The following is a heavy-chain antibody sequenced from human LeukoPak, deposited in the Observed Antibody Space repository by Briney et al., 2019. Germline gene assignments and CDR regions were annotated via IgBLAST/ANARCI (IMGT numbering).Heavy chain of an antibody. CDR1: GGSISSYY. CDR2: IYTSGST. CDR3: ARCSSSSLWFDP. J-gene: IGHJ5*02. Sequence: SETLSLTCTVSGGSISSYYWSWIRQPPGKGLEWIGYIYTSGSTNYNPSLKSRVTISVDTSKNQFSLKLSSVTAADTAVYYCARCSSSSLWFDPWGQGTLVTVSS. D-gene: IGHD6-6*01. V-gene: IGHV4-4*09.